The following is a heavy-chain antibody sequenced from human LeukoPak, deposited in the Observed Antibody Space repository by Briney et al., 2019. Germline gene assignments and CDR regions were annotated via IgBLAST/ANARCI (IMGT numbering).Heavy chain of an antibody. D-gene: IGHD6-13*01. CDR3: ARVSSSWYQDWYFDL. J-gene: IGHJ2*01. Sequence: SETLSLTCTVSGGSISSYYWSWIRQPPGKGLEWIGRIDTSGNTNYKPSLKSRVTMSVDTSKNQLSLKLNSVTAADTAVYYCARVSSSWYQDWYFDLWGRGTLVTVSS. V-gene: IGHV4-4*07. CDR2: IDTSGNT. CDR1: GGSISSYY.